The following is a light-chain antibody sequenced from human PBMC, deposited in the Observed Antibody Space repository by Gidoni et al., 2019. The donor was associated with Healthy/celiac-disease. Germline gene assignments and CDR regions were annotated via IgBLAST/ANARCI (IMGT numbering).Light chain of an antibody. V-gene: IGKV4-1*01. Sequence: DIVMTQSPDSLAVSLGERATINCKSSQSVLYSSKNNNYLAWYQQKPGQPPKLLIYWASTRESWVPDRFSGSGSGTDFTLTISSLQAEDVAVYYCQQYYSTPYTFGQGTKLEIK. CDR2: WAS. CDR3: QQYYSTPYT. J-gene: IGKJ2*01. CDR1: QSVLYSSKNNNY.